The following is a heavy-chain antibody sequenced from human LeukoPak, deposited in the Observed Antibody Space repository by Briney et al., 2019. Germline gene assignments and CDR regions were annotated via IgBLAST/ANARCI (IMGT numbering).Heavy chain of an antibody. Sequence: SVKVSCKASGGTFSSYAFSWVRQAPGQGLEWMGGIIPIFGTANYAQKFQGRVTITADESTSTAYMELSSLRSEDTAVYYCARAEDCSGGSCSNTFDYWGQGTLVTVSS. CDR3: ARAEDCSGGSCSNTFDY. D-gene: IGHD2-15*01. J-gene: IGHJ4*02. CDR1: GGTFSSYA. CDR2: IIPIFGTA. V-gene: IGHV1-69*13.